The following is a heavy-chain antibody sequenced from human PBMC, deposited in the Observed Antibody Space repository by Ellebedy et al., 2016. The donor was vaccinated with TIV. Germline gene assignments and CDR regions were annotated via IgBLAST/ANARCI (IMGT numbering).Heavy chain of an antibody. V-gene: IGHV4-30-4*01. CDR3: ASTTTVTTGEVDY. J-gene: IGHJ4*02. CDR2: IYYSGST. Sequence: SETLSLTXTVSGGSISSGDYYWSWIRQPPGKGLEWIGYIYYSGSTYYNPSLKSRVTISVDTSKNQFSLKLSSVTAADTAVYYCASTTTVTTGEVDYWGQGTLVTVSS. D-gene: IGHD4-17*01. CDR1: GGSISSGDYY.